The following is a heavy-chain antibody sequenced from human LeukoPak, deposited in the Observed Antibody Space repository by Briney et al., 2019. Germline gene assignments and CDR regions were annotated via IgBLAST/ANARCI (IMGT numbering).Heavy chain of an antibody. CDR2: INTNTGNP. V-gene: IGHV7-4-1*02. D-gene: IGHD3-10*01. CDR1: GYTFTSYA. Sequence: GASVKVSCKASGYTFTSYAMNWVRQAPGQGLEWMGWINTNTGNPTYAQGFTGRFVFSLDTSVSTAYLQISSLKAEDTAVYYCARDGGYYGSGSAATLLNNWFDPWGQGTLVTVPS. J-gene: IGHJ5*02. CDR3: ARDGGYYGSGSAATLLNNWFDP.